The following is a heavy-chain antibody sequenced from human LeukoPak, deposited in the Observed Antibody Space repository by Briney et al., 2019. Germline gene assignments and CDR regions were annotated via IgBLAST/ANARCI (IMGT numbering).Heavy chain of an antibody. CDR2: IYPGDSHT. V-gene: IGHV5-51*01. Sequence: GESLKISCKGSGYSFTNYWIGWVRQMPGKGLEWMGIIYPGDSHTRYSPSFQGLVTISADKSINTAYLQWSSLKASDTAMYYCARALELYFFDYWGQGTLVTVSS. CDR1: GYSFTNYW. CDR3: ARALELYFFDY. D-gene: IGHD3-10*01. J-gene: IGHJ4*02.